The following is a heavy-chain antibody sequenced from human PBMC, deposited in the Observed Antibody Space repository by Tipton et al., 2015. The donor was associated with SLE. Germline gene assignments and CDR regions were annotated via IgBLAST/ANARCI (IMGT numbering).Heavy chain of an antibody. D-gene: IGHD3-3*01. J-gene: IGHJ4*02. CDR2: INHSGST. Sequence: TLSLTCTVSGGSISSGSYYWSWIRQPAGKGLEWIGEINHSGSTNYNPSLKSRVTISVDTSKNQFSLKLSSVTAADTAVYYCARGVLEWFTGYFDYWGQGTLVTVSS. V-gene: IGHV4-61*09. CDR3: ARGVLEWFTGYFDY. CDR1: GGSISSGSYY.